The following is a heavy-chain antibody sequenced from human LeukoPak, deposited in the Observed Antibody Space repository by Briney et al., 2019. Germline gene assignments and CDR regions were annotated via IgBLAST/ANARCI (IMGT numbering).Heavy chain of an antibody. V-gene: IGHV4-39*07. Sequence: SETLSLTCTVSGDSISSTNYYWGWIRQPPGKGLEWIGSIYYSGSTYYNPSLKSRVTMSIDTSKNQLSLNLSSVSAADTAVYYCARDQALGYGWPTVLAIDIWGQGTMVTVSS. CDR1: GDSISSTNYY. J-gene: IGHJ3*02. D-gene: IGHD6-19*01. CDR2: IYYSGST. CDR3: ARDQALGYGWPTVLAIDI.